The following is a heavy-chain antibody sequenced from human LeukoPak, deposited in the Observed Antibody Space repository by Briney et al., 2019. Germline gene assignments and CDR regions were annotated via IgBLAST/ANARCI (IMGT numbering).Heavy chain of an antibody. D-gene: IGHD6-19*01. Sequence: GGSLRLSCAASGFTFSNYAMSWVRQAPGKGLEWVSSISGSGSNTYYAESVKGRFTISRDNSKNTLCLQMNSLRAEDTAVYYCAKDGGGWYTSGWYYFDYWGQGTLVTVPS. CDR1: GFTFSNYA. CDR3: AKDGGGWYTSGWYYFDY. V-gene: IGHV3-23*01. CDR2: ISGSGSNT. J-gene: IGHJ4*02.